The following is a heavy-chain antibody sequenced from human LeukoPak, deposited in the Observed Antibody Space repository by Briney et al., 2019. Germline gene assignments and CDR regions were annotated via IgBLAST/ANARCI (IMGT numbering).Heavy chain of an antibody. Sequence: LGGSLRLSCAAPGLPFSSYGMHWVRQAPGKGLEWVAVIWYDGSNKYYADSVKGRFTISRDNSKNTLYLQMNSLRAEDTAVYYCARRGGLVIDYWGQGTLVTVSS. J-gene: IGHJ4*02. CDR1: GLPFSSYG. CDR2: IWYDGSNK. D-gene: IGHD3/OR15-3a*01. V-gene: IGHV3-33*01. CDR3: ARRGGLVIDY.